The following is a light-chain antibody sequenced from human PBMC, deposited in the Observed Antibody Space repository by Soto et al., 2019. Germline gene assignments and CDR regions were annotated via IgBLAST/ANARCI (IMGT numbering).Light chain of an antibody. CDR1: SSDVGSYNL. Sequence: QSALTQPASGSRSPGQSITISYTGTSSDVGSYNLVSWYQQHPGKAPKLMIYEVSKRPSGVSNRFSGSKSGNTASLTISGLQAEDEADYYCCSYAGSSTFVFGTGTKVTVL. V-gene: IGLV2-23*02. CDR2: EVS. CDR3: CSYAGSSTFV. J-gene: IGLJ1*01.